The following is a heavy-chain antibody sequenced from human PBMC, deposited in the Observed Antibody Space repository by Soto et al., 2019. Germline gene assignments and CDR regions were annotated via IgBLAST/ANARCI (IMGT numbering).Heavy chain of an antibody. V-gene: IGHV3-23*01. J-gene: IGHJ4*02. D-gene: IGHD2-15*01. CDR1: GFTFSNYA. Sequence: GGSLRLSCAASGFTFSNYAMSWVRQAPGKGLEWVSAISGSGGSTYYADSVKGRFTISRDNSKNTLYLQMNSLRAEDTAVYYCAKGPRYCSGGSCYEVPFDYWGQGTLVTVSS. CDR3: AKGPRYCSGGSCYEVPFDY. CDR2: ISGSGGST.